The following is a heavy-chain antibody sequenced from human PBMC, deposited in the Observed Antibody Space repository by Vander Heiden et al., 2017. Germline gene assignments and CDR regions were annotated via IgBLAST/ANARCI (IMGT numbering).Heavy chain of an antibody. CDR1: GFTFSRYD. V-gene: IGHV3-13*01. CDR2: IGTAGDT. CDR3: ARVPSGGGWLQFDY. Sequence: EVQLVESGGGWVQPWGSLRLSCAASGFTFSRYDMHWVRQATGKGREWVSAIGTAGDTYYPGSVKGRFTISRENAKNSLYLQMNSLRAGDTAVYYCARVPSGGGWLQFDYWGQGTLVTVSS. D-gene: IGHD5-12*01. J-gene: IGHJ4*02.